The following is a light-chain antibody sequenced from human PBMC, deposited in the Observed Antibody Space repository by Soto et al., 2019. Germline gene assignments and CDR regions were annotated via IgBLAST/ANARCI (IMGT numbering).Light chain of an antibody. J-gene: IGKJ4*01. V-gene: IGKV1-9*01. CDR2: VTS. CDR3: QQFNTYPLT. Sequence: DIQLTQSPSFLSASIGDRVTITCRASQDIYNYLAWYQQKPGKVPKVLIYVTSTLQSGVPSRFSGSGSGTEFTLTISSLQPEDCATYYCQQFNTYPLTFGGGTKVEIK. CDR1: QDIYNY.